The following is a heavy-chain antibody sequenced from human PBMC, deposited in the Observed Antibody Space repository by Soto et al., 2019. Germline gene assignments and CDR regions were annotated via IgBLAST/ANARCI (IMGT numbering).Heavy chain of an antibody. J-gene: IGHJ4*02. Sequence: QVQLVQSGAEVKKPGSSVKVSCKASGGTFSSYAISWVRQAPGQGPEWMGGIIPIFGTANYAQKFQGRVTITADESTSTAYMELSSLRSEDTAVYYCARGRGYCSGGSCYGFDYWGQGTLVTVSS. CDR1: GGTFSSYA. CDR3: ARGRGYCSGGSCYGFDY. V-gene: IGHV1-69*01. CDR2: IIPIFGTA. D-gene: IGHD2-15*01.